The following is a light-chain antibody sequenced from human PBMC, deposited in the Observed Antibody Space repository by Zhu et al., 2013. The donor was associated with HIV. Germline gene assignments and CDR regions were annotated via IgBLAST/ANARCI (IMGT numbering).Light chain of an antibody. CDR3: QQYNSYLWT. Sequence: EIVLTQSPATLSLSPGERATLSCRPSQSVSGYLAWYQQKPGQSPRLLIYDASNRATGIPARFSGSGSGTEFTLTISSLQPDDFATYYCQQYNSYLWTFGQGTKVEIK. CDR1: QSVSGY. CDR2: DAS. V-gene: IGKV3-11*01. J-gene: IGKJ1*01.